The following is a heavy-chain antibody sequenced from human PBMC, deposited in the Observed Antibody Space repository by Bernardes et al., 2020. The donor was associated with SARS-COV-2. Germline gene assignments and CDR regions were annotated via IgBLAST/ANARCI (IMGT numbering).Heavy chain of an antibody. CDR1: GFTFSASA. D-gene: IGHD2-15*01. Sequence: GGSLRLSCAASGFTFSASAMHWVRQASGKGLEWVGRIRSKANSYATAYGESVKGRFTISRDDSKNTVYLQMNSLKSEDTAMYYCSKQRGSGGDIWGQGTVVTVAS. V-gene: IGHV3-73*01. CDR3: SKQRGSGGDI. J-gene: IGHJ3*02. CDR2: IRSKANSYAT.